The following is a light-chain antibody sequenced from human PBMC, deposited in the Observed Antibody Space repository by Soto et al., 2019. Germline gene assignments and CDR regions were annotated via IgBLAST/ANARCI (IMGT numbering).Light chain of an antibody. CDR3: QQYGSFPAT. J-gene: IGKJ4*01. CDR1: QTVSSSY. Sequence: EIVLTQSPGTLSLSPGERATLSCRASQTVSSSYLAWYQQKPGQAPRLLIYGTSSRATGIPDRFSGSGSGTDFTLTISRLEPEDFVVYYCQQYGSFPATFGGGTKVEIK. CDR2: GTS. V-gene: IGKV3-20*01.